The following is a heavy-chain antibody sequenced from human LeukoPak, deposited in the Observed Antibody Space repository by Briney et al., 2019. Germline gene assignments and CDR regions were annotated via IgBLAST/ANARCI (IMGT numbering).Heavy chain of an antibody. CDR1: GFTFSSYW. Sequence: GGSLRLSCAASGFTFSSYWMHWVRQAPGKGLVWVSRINSDGSSTSYADSVKGRFTISRDNAKNTLYLQMNSLRAEDTAVYYCARPFTSCYTDYSCGMDVWGQGTTVTVSS. CDR3: ARPFTSCYTDYSCGMDV. CDR2: INSDGSST. V-gene: IGHV3-74*01. D-gene: IGHD2-2*01. J-gene: IGHJ6*02.